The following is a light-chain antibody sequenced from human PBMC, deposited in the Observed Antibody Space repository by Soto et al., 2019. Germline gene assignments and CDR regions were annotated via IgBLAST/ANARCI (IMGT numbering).Light chain of an antibody. Sequence: EIVLTQSPGTLSLSPGERATLSCRASQSVSSSYLAWYQQTPGQAPRLLIYGASTRATGIPDRFSGSGSGKDFTLTISRLEPEDFAVYYCQQYGSAPPYTFGEGTKLEIK. CDR2: GAS. V-gene: IGKV3-20*01. CDR3: QQYGSAPPYT. J-gene: IGKJ2*01. CDR1: QSVSSSY.